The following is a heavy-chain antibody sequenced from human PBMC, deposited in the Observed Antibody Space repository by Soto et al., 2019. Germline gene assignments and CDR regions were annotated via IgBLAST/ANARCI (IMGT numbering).Heavy chain of an antibody. CDR1: GFTLSNYG. CDR3: ARYDYYSGNGMDV. D-gene: IGHD3-10*01. CDR2: ILNDGSNR. V-gene: IGHV3-33*01. Sequence: QVQLVESGGGVVQPGRSLTLSCAASGFTLSNYGMHWVRQAPGKGLEWVAVILNDGSNRDHADSVKDRFTISRDNSKNTLDLQMNSQRAEDTAVYYCARYDYYSGNGMDVGGQWTTVTVS. J-gene: IGHJ6*02.